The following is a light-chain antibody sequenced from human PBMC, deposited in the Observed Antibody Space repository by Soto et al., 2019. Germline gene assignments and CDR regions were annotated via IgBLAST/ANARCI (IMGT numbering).Light chain of an antibody. CDR3: HQYSRYSIT. CDR2: KAS. V-gene: IGKV1-5*03. CDR1: QSISNW. J-gene: IGKJ5*01. Sequence: DLQMTQFPSTLSASVGDRVTITCRASQSISNWVAWYQQKPGKAPKLLIYKASSLESGVPSRFSGSGSGTEFTLTISSLQPDDFATYYCHQYSRYSITFGQGTRLDIK.